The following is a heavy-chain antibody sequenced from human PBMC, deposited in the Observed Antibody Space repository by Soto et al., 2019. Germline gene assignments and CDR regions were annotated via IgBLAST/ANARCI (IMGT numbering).Heavy chain of an antibody. CDR1: GYTFTNYG. Sequence: ASVKVSCKASGYTFTNYGVSWVRQAPGQGLEWMGWIGGYKGNTNYAQKLQGRVTLTTDTSTSTAYMELRSLRSDDTAVYYCARAPRSSWYAPWGQGTLVTVSS. CDR3: ARAPRSSWYAP. J-gene: IGHJ5*02. D-gene: IGHD6-13*01. V-gene: IGHV1-18*01. CDR2: IGGYKGNT.